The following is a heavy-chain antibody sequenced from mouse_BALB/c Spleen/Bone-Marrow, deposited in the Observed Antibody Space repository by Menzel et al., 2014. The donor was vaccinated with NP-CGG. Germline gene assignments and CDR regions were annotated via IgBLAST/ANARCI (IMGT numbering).Heavy chain of an antibody. Sequence: VQLQQSGPGLVAPSQSLSITCTVSGFSLSRYSIHWIRQPPGNGLEWLGMIWGGGSTDYNSALKSRLSTSKDNSKSQVFLKMNSLQTDDTALYYCARNLRDPFAYWGQGTLVTVSA. CDR1: GFSLSRYS. J-gene: IGHJ3*01. CDR2: IWGGGST. V-gene: IGHV2-6-4*01. CDR3: ARNLRDPFAY.